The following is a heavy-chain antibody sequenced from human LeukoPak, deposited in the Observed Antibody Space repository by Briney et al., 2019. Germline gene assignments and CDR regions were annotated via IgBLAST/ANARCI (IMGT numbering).Heavy chain of an antibody. V-gene: IGHV3-33*06. D-gene: IGHD4-17*01. CDR2: IWYDGSNK. J-gene: IGHJ5*02. CDR3: AKDKEATGTTWCDP. CDR1: GFTFSSYG. Sequence: GGSLRLSCAASGFTFSSYGMHWVRQAPGKGLEWVAVIWYDGSNKYYADSVKGRFTIPRDNSKNTLYLQMNSLRAEDTAVYYCAKDKEATGTTWCDPWGQGPLVTV.